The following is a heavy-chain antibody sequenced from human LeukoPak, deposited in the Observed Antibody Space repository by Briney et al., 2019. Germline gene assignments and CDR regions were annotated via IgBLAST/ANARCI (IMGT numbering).Heavy chain of an antibody. D-gene: IGHD3-10*01. CDR1: GFTFSSYA. J-gene: IGHJ4*02. Sequence: GGSLRLSCAASGFTFSSYAMHWVRQAPGKGLEWVAVISYDGSNKYYADSVKGRFTISRDNSKNTLYLQMNSLRAEDTAVYYCAKGRMVRGFSSYYFDYWGQGTLVTVSS. CDR3: AKGRMVRGFSSYYFDY. V-gene: IGHV3-30*04. CDR2: ISYDGSNK.